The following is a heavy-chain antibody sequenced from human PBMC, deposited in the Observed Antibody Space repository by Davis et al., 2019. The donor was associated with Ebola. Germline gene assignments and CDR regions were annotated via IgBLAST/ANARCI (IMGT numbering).Heavy chain of an antibody. CDR1: GGSISSGGYY. CDR2: IYYSGST. D-gene: IGHD6-19*01. CDR3: ARGRGQWLVRGYFDY. V-gene: IGHV4-31*03. J-gene: IGHJ4*02. Sequence: SETLSLTCTVSGGSISSGGYYWNWIRQHPGKGLEWIGYIYYSGSTYYNPSLKSRVTISVDTSKNQLSLKLSSVTAADTAVYYCARGRGQWLVRGYFDYWGQGTLVTVSS.